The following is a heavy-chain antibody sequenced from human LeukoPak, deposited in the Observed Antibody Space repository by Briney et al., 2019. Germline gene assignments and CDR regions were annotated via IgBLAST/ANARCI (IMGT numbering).Heavy chain of an antibody. V-gene: IGHV3-49*03. D-gene: IGHD3-22*01. CDR3: TRVYHYYDSSGYHHFDY. J-gene: IGHJ4*02. CDR1: GFTFGDYD. CDR2: IRSKAYGGTT. Sequence: GGSLRLSCTASGFTFGDYDMSWFRQAPGKGLEGVGFIRSKAYGGTTEYAASVKGRFTISRDDSKSIAYLQMNSLKTEDTAVYYCTRVYHYYDSSGYHHFDYWGQGTLVTVSS.